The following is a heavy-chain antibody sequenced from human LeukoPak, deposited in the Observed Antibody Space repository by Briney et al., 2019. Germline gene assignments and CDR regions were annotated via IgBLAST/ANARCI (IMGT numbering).Heavy chain of an antibody. CDR1: GDSTSGADYY. V-gene: IGHV4-30-4*01. J-gene: IGHJ3*01. CDR2: IYYSGST. CDR3: ARHHDSRNGFDV. Sequence: PSQTLSLTCTVSGDSTSGADYYWGWTRQPPGKGLEWIGYIYYSGSTYYNPSLKSRVTISVDTSKNQFSLEVRSVTAADTAVYYCARHHDSRNGFDVWGQGTMVTVSS. D-gene: IGHD3-22*01.